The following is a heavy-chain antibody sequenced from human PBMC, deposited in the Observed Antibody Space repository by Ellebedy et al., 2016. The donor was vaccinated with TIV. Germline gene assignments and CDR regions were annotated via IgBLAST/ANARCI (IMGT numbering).Heavy chain of an antibody. Sequence: ASVKVSCKASGFTFTSFGISWVRQAPGHGLEWMGWISVYNGDTKYAQKLQGRVTMTTDNSTAPAYMERRRLPSDDTAVYYFARVGWGYSGGEEYWGQGALVIVSS. CDR3: ARVGWGYSGGEEY. CDR1: GFTFTSFG. J-gene: IGHJ4*02. V-gene: IGHV1-18*01. D-gene: IGHD5-12*01. CDR2: ISVYNGDT.